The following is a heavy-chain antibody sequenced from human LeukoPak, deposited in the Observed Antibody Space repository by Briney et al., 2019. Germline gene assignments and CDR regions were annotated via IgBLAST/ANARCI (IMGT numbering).Heavy chain of an antibody. CDR1: GGSISSYY. J-gene: IGHJ5*02. D-gene: IGHD6-13*01. Sequence: SETLSLTCTVSGGSISSYYWSWIRQPAGKGLEWIGRIYTSGSTKYNPSLKSRVTMSVDTSKNQFSLKLSSVTAADTAVYYCAKDAVSSRGYWFDPWGHGTLVTVSS. V-gene: IGHV4-4*07. CDR2: IYTSGST. CDR3: AKDAVSSRGYWFDP.